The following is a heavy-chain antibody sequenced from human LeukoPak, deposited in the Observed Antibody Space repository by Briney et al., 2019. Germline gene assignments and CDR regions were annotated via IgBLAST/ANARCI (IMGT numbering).Heavy chain of an antibody. J-gene: IGHJ4*02. V-gene: IGHV4-30-2*01. CDR1: GGSISSGGYY. D-gene: IGHD6-13*01. CDR2: IYHSGST. Sequence: SETLSLTCTVSGGSISSGGYYWSWIRQPPGKGLEWIGYIYHSGSTYYNPSLKSRVTISVDTSKNQFSLKLSSVTAADTAVYYCARERSWQQPSDYWGQGTLVTVSS. CDR3: ARERSWQQPSDY.